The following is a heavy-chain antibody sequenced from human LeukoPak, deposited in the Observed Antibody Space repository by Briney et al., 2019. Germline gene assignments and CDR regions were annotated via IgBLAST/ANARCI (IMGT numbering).Heavy chain of an antibody. J-gene: IGHJ4*02. D-gene: IGHD6-13*01. V-gene: IGHV3-23*01. CDR1: GFTFSGYA. CDR2: ISGPGSTT. Sequence: AGGSLRLSCAVSGFTFSGYAMTWVRQAPGKGLEWVATISGPGSTTYYADSVKGRFTTSRDNSQNTLYLQMNSLRAEDTAIYYCAKGLLTKTHGISWDPFDSWGQGTLVSVSS. CDR3: AKGLLTKTHGISWDPFDS.